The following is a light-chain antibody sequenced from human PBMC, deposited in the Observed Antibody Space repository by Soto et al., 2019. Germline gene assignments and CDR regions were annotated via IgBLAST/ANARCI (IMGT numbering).Light chain of an antibody. J-gene: IGKJ5*01. Sequence: DIQLTQSPSFLSASVGDRVTITCRASQDINTYLAWYQQKPGKAPKLLIFAASTLQNGVPSRLSGSGSGKEFTVTITSRQPEDFATYYCQQRKSYPITFGQGTRLEIK. CDR1: QDINTY. CDR2: AAS. CDR3: QQRKSYPIT. V-gene: IGKV1-9*01.